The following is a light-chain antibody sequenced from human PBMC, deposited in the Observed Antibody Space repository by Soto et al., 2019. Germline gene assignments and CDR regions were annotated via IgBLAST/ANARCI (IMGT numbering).Light chain of an antibody. CDR3: QQYNKWPT. CDR1: QSISTI. J-gene: IGKJ1*01. Sequence: EIVMTQSPATLSVSPGERATLSCRTSQSISTILAWYQQRPGQAPRLLIYGASTRATGIPARFSGSGSGTEFTVTISNLQSEDFAVYYCQQYNKWPTFGQGTKVDIK. CDR2: GAS. V-gene: IGKV3-15*01.